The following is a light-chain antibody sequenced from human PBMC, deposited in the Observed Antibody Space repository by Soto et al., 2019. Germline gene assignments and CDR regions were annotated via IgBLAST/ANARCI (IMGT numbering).Light chain of an antibody. V-gene: IGKV1-16*02. CDR3: QQYNSYPRT. CDR2: TAS. CDR1: QGISND. J-gene: IGKJ2*01. Sequence: DIQITQSPSSLSASVGDRVTITCRASQGISNDLAWFQQKPGKAPKTLIHTASTLQTGAPSKFSGSGSGTDFTLIISSLQPEDFATYYCQQYNSYPRTIGQ.